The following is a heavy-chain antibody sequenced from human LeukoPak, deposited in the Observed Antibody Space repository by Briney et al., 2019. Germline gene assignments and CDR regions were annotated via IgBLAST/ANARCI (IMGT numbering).Heavy chain of an antibody. CDR3: VRDSPGYGAYDFD. V-gene: IGHV3-7*01. J-gene: IGHJ4*02. CDR2: IKEDGSAK. Sequence: GGSLRLSCAASGFTFSSYWMSWIRQAPGKGLEWVANIKEDGSAKYYVDSVKGRFTISRDNAKNSLYLQMNNLSAEDTAVYYCVRDSPGYGAYDFDWGQGTLVTVSS. CDR1: GFTFSSYW. D-gene: IGHD5-12*01.